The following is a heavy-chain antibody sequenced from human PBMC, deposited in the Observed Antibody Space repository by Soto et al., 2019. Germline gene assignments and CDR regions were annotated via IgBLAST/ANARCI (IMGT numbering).Heavy chain of an antibody. Sequence: VASVKVSCKASGGTFSSYAISWVRQAPGQGLEWMGGIIPIFGTANYAQKFQGRVTITADESTSTAYMELSSLRSEDTAVYYCARDLIEYYDFWSGQTPVYYYYGMDVWGQGTTVTVSS. V-gene: IGHV1-69*13. CDR1: GGTFSSYA. CDR3: ARDLIEYYDFWSGQTPVYYYYGMDV. CDR2: IIPIFGTA. J-gene: IGHJ6*02. D-gene: IGHD3-3*01.